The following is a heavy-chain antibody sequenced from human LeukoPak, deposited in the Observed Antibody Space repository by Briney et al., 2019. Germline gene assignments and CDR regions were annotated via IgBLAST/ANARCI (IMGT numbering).Heavy chain of an antibody. Sequence: GRSLRLSCAASGFTFSSYAMHWVRQAPGKGLEWVAVISYDGSNKYYADSVKGRLTISRDNSKNTLYLQMNSLRAEDTAVYYCARSAAAYCSSTSCYTRRGFDYWGQGTLVTVSS. J-gene: IGHJ4*02. CDR2: ISYDGSNK. CDR1: GFTFSSYA. V-gene: IGHV3-30-3*01. CDR3: ARSAAAYCSSTSCYTRRGFDY. D-gene: IGHD2-2*02.